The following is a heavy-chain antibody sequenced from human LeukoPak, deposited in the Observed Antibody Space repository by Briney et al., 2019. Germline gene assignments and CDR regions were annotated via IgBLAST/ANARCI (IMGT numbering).Heavy chain of an antibody. J-gene: IGHJ5*02. CDR3: ARKMFGSGSYYWFDP. CDR1: GGSISSDGYS. Sequence: PSQTLSLTCAVSGGSISSDGYSWSWIRQPPGKGLEWIGYIYHSGSAYYNPSLKSRVTISVDRSKNQFSLKLSSVAAADTAVYYCARKMFGSGSYYWFDPWGQGTLVTVSS. D-gene: IGHD3-10*01. CDR2: IYHSGSA. V-gene: IGHV4-30-2*01.